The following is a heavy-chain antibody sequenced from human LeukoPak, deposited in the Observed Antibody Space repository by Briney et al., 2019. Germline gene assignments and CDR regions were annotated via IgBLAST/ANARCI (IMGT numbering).Heavy chain of an antibody. CDR1: GFTFSSYA. CDR3: ARDPYCSGGSCYRRTFDY. V-gene: IGHV3-30*04. J-gene: IGHJ4*02. Sequence: GSLRLSCAAPGFTFSSYAMHWVRQAPGKGLEWVAVISYDGSNKYYADSVKGRFTISRDNSKNTLYLQMNSLRAEDTAVYYCARDPYCSGGSCYRRTFDYWGQGTLVTVSS. CDR2: ISYDGSNK. D-gene: IGHD2-15*01.